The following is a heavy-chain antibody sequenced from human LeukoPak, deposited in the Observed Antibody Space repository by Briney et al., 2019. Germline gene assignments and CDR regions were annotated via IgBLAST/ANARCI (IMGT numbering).Heavy chain of an antibody. J-gene: IGHJ4*02. CDR2: IYYSGGT. Sequence: SETLSLTCTVSGGSISNSSYFWGWIRQPPGKGLEWIGNIYYSGGTYYNPSLKSRVTISVDTSKNQFSLELNSVTAADTAVYYCGRLRRSSGWYEIDSWGQGTLVTVSS. D-gene: IGHD6-19*01. CDR1: GGSISNSSYF. V-gene: IGHV4-39*01. CDR3: GRLRRSSGWYEIDS.